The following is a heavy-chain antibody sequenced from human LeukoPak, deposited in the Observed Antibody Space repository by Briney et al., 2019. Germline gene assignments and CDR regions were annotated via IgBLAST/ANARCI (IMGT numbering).Heavy chain of an antibody. CDR2: IYYSGTT. V-gene: IGHV4-59*02. D-gene: IGHD3-3*01. CDR1: GGSVSSYY. J-gene: IGHJ5*02. CDR3: ARFYDFWSAYHWFDP. Sequence: SETLSLTCTVSGGSVSSYYWSWIRQPPGKGLEWIGCIYYSGTTGYNPSLKSRLTMSVDTSKNQFSLKLNSVTAADTAIYYCARFYDFWSAYHWFDPWGQGTLVTVSS.